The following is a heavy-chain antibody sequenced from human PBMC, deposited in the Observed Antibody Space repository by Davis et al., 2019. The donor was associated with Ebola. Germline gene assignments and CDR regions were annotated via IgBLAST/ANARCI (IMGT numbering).Heavy chain of an antibody. CDR3: AREGRWIQLWLGDY. V-gene: IGHV3-73*01. CDR1: GFTFSGSA. D-gene: IGHD5-18*01. Sequence: GGSLRLSCAASGFTFSGSAMHWVRQASGKGLEWVGRIRSKANSYATAYAASVKGRFTISRDDSKNTAYLQMNSLKTEDTAVYYCAREGRWIQLWLGDYWGQGTLVTVSS. CDR2: IRSKANSYAT. J-gene: IGHJ4*02.